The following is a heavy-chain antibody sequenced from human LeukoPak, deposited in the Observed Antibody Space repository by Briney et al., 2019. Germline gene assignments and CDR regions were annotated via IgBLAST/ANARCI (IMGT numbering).Heavy chain of an antibody. CDR3: AILRVAVAGTGGGY. V-gene: IGHV3-23*01. J-gene: IGHJ4*02. Sequence: SGGSLRLSCAASGFTFSSYAMSWVRQAPGKGLEWVSSISGSGGSTYYADSVKGRFTISRDNSKNTLYLQMNSLRAEDTSVYYCAILRVAVAGTGGGYWGQGTLVTASS. CDR2: ISGSGGST. D-gene: IGHD6-19*01. CDR1: GFTFSSYA.